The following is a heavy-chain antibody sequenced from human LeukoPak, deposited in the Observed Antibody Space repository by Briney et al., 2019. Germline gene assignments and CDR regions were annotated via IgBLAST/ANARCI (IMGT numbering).Heavy chain of an antibody. CDR3: AREGYSYGPYYYYYYGMDV. D-gene: IGHD5-18*01. CDR2: IYTSGST. Sequence: SETLSLTCTVSGGSISSYYWSWIRQPAGKGPEWIGRIYTSGSTNYNPSLKSRVTMSVDTSKNQFSLKLSSVTAADTAVYYCAREGYSYGPYYYYYYGMDVWGQGTTVTVSS. CDR1: GGSISSYY. V-gene: IGHV4-4*07. J-gene: IGHJ6*02.